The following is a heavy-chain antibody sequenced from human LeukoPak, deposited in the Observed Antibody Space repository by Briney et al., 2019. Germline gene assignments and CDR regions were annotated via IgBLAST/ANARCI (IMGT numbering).Heavy chain of an antibody. Sequence: PGGSLRLSRAASGFTFSSYDKSWVRQAPGKGLEWVSVISGSGGTTYYADSVKGRFTISRDNSKNTLYLQMNSLRAEDTAVYYCAKPFLEWLSPQPFYFDYWGQGTLVTVSS. V-gene: IGHV3-23*01. D-gene: IGHD3-3*01. CDR2: ISGSGGTT. CDR3: AKPFLEWLSPQPFYFDY. J-gene: IGHJ4*02. CDR1: GFTFSSYD.